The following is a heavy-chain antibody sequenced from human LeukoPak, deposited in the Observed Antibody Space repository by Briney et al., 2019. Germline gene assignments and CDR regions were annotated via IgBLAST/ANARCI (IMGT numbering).Heavy chain of an antibody. CDR3: AKAIVVVAAPTDY. CDR2: ISYDGSNK. J-gene: IGHJ4*02. CDR1: GFTFSSYG. V-gene: IGHV3-30*18. D-gene: IGHD2-15*01. Sequence: GGSLRLSCAASGFTFSSYGMHWVRQAPGKGLEWVAVISYDGSNKYYADSVKGRFTISRDNSKNTLYLQMNSLRAEDTAVYYCAKAIVVVAAPTDYWGQGTLVTVSS.